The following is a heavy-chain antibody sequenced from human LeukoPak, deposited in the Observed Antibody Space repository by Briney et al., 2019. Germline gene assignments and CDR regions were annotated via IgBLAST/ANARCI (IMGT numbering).Heavy chain of an antibody. CDR2: ISSSSSYI. CDR1: GFTFSSYS. V-gene: IGHV3-21*01. Sequence: GGSLRLSCAASGFTFSSYSMNWVRQAPGKGLEWVSSISSSSSYIYYADSVKGRFTISRDNAKNSLYLQMNSLRAEDTAVYYCARGGLGSYYPIWGQGTMVTVFS. CDR3: ARGGLGSYYPI. J-gene: IGHJ3*02. D-gene: IGHD3-10*01.